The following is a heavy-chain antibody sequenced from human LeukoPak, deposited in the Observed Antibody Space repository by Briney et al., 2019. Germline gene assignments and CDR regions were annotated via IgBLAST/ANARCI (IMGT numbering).Heavy chain of an antibody. CDR3: AREGESLHFFDY. Sequence: GGSLRLSWAASGXTFSSYGIHWVRQAPGKGLEWVAVIWYDGSNKYYADSVKGRFTISRDNSKNTLYLQMNSLRAEDTAVYCCAREGESLHFFDYWGQGTLVTVSS. V-gene: IGHV3-33*01. D-gene: IGHD2-21*01. CDR2: IWYDGSNK. CDR1: GXTFSSYG. J-gene: IGHJ4*02.